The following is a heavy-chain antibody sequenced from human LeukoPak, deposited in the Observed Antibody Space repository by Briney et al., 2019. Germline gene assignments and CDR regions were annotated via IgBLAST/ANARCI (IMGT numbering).Heavy chain of an antibody. J-gene: IGHJ4*02. Sequence: ASVKVSCKASGGTFSSHAISWVRQAPGQGLEWMGRIIPILGIANYAQKFQGRVTITADKSTSTAYMELSSLRSEDTAVYYCARNGKYYYDSSGSIDYWGQGTLVTVSS. D-gene: IGHD3-22*01. CDR1: GGTFSSHA. CDR3: ARNGKYYYDSSGSIDY. V-gene: IGHV1-69*04. CDR2: IIPILGIA.